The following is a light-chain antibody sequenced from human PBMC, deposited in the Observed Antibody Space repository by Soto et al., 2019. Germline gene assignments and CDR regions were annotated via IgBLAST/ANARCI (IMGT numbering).Light chain of an antibody. CDR2: AAS. CDR1: QSISSY. J-gene: IGKJ5*01. V-gene: IGKV1-39*01. CDR3: QQSYSTPIT. Sequence: IHITPSPTSLSASVGDRVTIPCRASQSISSYLNWYQQKPGKAPKLLIYAASSLQSGVPSRFSGSGSGTDFTLTISSLQPEDFATYYCQQSYSTPITFGQWTRLEIK.